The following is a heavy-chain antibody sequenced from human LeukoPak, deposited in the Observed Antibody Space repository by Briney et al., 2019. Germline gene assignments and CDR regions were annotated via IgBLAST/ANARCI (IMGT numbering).Heavy chain of an antibody. CDR2: ISSSGSTT. D-gene: IGHD3-9*01. V-gene: IGHV3-48*04. CDR1: GFTLSSYT. Sequence: GGSLRLSCAASGFTLSSYTMNWVRQAPGKGLEWISYISSSGSTTYYADPVRGRFTISRDNAKNSLFLQMNSLRAEDTAVYYCARDISSYYDIAYWGQGTLVTVSS. CDR3: ARDISSYYDIAY. J-gene: IGHJ4*02.